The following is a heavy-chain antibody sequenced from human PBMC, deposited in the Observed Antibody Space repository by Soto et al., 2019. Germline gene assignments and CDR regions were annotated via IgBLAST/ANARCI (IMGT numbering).Heavy chain of an antibody. CDR3: ARISWSGYYTRYFDL. D-gene: IGHD3-3*01. J-gene: IGHJ2*01. Sequence: SLRLSCAASGFTFSSYSMNWVRQAPGKGLEWVSSISSSSSYIYYADSVKGRFTISRDNSKNTLYLQMNSLRAEDTAVYYCARISWSGYYTRYFDLWDRGTLVTVSS. CDR2: ISSSSSYI. CDR1: GFTFSSYS. V-gene: IGHV3-21*04.